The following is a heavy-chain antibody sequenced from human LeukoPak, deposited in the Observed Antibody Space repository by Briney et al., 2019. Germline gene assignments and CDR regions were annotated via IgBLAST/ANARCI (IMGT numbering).Heavy chain of an antibody. CDR3: AREGGGYDILTGTPYYYGRDV. D-gene: IGHD3-9*01. J-gene: IGHJ6*02. Sequence: PGGCLRLSCAASGFTFSSYSMNWVRQAPGKGLEWVSSISSSSSYIYYADSVKGRFTISRDNAKNSLYLQMNSLRAEDTAVYYCAREGGGYDILTGTPYYYGRDVWGQGTTVTVSS. V-gene: IGHV3-21*01. CDR1: GFTFSSYS. CDR2: ISSSSSYI.